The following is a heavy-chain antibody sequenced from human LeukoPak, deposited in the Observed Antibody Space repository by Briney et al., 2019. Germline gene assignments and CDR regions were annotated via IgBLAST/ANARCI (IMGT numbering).Heavy chain of an antibody. CDR2: IYTSGST. Sequence: PSETLSLTCTVSGGSISSYYWGWIRQPAGKGLEWIGRIYTSGSTNYNPSLKSRVTMSVDTSKNQFSLKLSSVTAADTAVYYCARDTAMAPDYYFDYWGQGTLVTVSS. CDR1: GGSISSYY. J-gene: IGHJ4*02. D-gene: IGHD5-18*01. V-gene: IGHV4-4*07. CDR3: ARDTAMAPDYYFDY.